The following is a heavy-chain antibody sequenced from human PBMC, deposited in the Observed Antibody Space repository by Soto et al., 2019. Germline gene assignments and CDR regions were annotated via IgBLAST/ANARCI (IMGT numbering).Heavy chain of an antibody. Sequence: QITLKESGPTLVRPTQTLTLTCAFSGFSLSTSGVGVGWIRQPPGKALEWLAVIYWDDSKHYSPSLRSRLTITKDTSKNQVVLTMTNMDPMYTGTYCCAHKGPEDWPLDYWGQGTLVTVSS. CDR2: IYWDDSK. CDR1: GFSLSTSGVG. J-gene: IGHJ4*02. V-gene: IGHV2-5*02. D-gene: IGHD3-9*01. CDR3: AHKGPEDWPLDY.